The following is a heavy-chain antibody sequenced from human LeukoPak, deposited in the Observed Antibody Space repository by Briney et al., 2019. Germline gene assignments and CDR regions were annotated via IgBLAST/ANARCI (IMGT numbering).Heavy chain of an antibody. V-gene: IGHV3-23*01. CDR1: GITLSNYG. CDR2: ISDTGGST. D-gene: IGHD3/OR15-3a*01. CDR3: AKRGVVIRVILVGFHKEAYYFES. J-gene: IGHJ4*02. Sequence: PGGSLRLSCPVSGITLSNYGMSWVRQAPGKGLEWVAGISDTGGSTNYADSVKGRFTIYRDNPKNTLYLQMNSLRAEDMAVYFCAKRGVVIRVILVGFHKEAYYFESWGQGVLVTVSS.